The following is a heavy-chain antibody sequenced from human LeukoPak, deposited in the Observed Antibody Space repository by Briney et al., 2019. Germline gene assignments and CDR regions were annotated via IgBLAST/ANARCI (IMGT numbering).Heavy chain of an antibody. D-gene: IGHD4-11*01. CDR2: INHSGST. V-gene: IGHV4-34*01. Sequence: ASETLSLTCAVYGGSFSGYYWSWIRQPPGKGLEWIGEINHSGSTNYNPSLKSRVTISVDTSKNQFSLKLSSVTAADTAVYYCARAFYSNYGRGRYFDLWGRGTLVTVSS. CDR1: GGSFSGYY. J-gene: IGHJ2*01. CDR3: ARAFYSNYGRGRYFDL.